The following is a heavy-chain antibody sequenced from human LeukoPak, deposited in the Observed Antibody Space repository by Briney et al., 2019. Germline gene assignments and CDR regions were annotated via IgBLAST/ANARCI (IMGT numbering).Heavy chain of an antibody. J-gene: IGHJ4*02. CDR3: AKLPHPSIAVAWDY. D-gene: IGHD6-19*01. V-gene: IGHV3-74*01. Sequence: GGSLRLSCAASGFTFTTYWMHWVRQAPGKGLVWVSHINSDGSITSYADSVKGRFTISRDNAKNTLYLQMNSLRAEDTAVYYCAKLPHPSIAVAWDYWGQGTLVTVSS. CDR2: INSDGSIT. CDR1: GFTFTTYW.